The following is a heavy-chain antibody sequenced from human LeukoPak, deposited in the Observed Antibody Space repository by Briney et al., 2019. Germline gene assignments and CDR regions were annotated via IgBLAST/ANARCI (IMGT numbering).Heavy chain of an antibody. Sequence: GRSLRLSCAASGFAFRSYGIHWVRQAPGKGLEWVALISYDGSDKFYADSVKGRFTIYRDNSKNTLYLQMNSLRPEDTAVYYCAKDHHPSYDYVWGSYRYTTIDYWGQGTLVTVSS. CDR2: ISYDGSDK. D-gene: IGHD3-16*02. V-gene: IGHV3-30*18. CDR3: AKDHHPSYDYVWGSYRYTTIDY. J-gene: IGHJ4*02. CDR1: GFAFRSYG.